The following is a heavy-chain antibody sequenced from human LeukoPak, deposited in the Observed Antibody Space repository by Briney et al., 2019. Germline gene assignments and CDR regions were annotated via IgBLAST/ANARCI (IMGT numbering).Heavy chain of an antibody. Sequence: ASVKVSCKASGYTFTSYGISWVRQAPGQGLEWMGWISAYNGNTNYAQKLQGRVTMTTDTSTSTAYMELRSLRSDDTAVYYCARDTRDLLLRYFDWLLWDAFDIWGQGTMVTVSS. CDR1: GYTFTSYG. D-gene: IGHD3-9*01. J-gene: IGHJ3*02. CDR2: ISAYNGNT. CDR3: ARDTRDLLLRYFDWLLWDAFDI. V-gene: IGHV1-18*01.